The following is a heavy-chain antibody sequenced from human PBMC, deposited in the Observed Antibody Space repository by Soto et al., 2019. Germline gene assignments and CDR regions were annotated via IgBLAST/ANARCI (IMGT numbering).Heavy chain of an antibody. CDR2: IYTSGST. V-gene: IGHV4-4*07. J-gene: IGHJ4*02. Sequence: WRCISKTAGKGLEWIGRIYTSGSTNYNPSLKSRVTMPVDTSKNQFSLKLGSVTAADTAVYFCARSSSSWKNGFGIWGQRTLGTVYS. CDR3: ARSSSSWKNGFGI. D-gene: IGHD6-13*01.